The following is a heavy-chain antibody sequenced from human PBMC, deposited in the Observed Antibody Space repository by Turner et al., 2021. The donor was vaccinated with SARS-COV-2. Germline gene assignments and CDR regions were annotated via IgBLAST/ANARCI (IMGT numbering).Heavy chain of an antibody. J-gene: IGHJ4*02. CDR2: ISDNGATT. Sequence: EVQLVETGGGLIQPGGSLRLSCGASGFSFLSYAMTWVRQAPGKGLEWVSYISDNGATTKYAYSVRGRFTISRDNSKNTLYLKMNSLRDEDTAVYYCAKISSWPFGWGQGTLVTVSS. V-gene: IGHV3-23*04. CDR3: AKISSWPFG. D-gene: IGHD6-13*01. CDR1: GFSFLSYA.